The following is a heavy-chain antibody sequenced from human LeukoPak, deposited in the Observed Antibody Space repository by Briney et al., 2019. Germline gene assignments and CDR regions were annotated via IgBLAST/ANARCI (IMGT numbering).Heavy chain of an antibody. J-gene: IGHJ4*02. Sequence: PGGSLRLSCAASEFTFNRYTMSWVRQAPGKGLDWVSSISSSGHYIYYADSLKGRFTMSRDNANNSLYLQMNSLRADDTAVYYCARDLGARGYWGRGILVTVSS. D-gene: IGHD3-16*01. V-gene: IGHV3-21*01. CDR1: EFTFNRYT. CDR3: ARDLGARGY. CDR2: ISSSGHYI.